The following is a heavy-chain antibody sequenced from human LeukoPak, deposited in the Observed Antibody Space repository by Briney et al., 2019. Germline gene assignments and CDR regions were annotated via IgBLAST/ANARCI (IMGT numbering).Heavy chain of an antibody. Sequence: VASVTVSCKASGYTFTGYYMHWVRQAPGQGLEWMGWINPNSGGTNYAQKFQGRVTMTRDTSISTAYMEQSRLRSDDTAVYYWARVATYYYGSGTRGNKYNWFDPWGQGTLVTVSS. CDR1: GYTFTGYY. J-gene: IGHJ5*02. CDR3: ARVATYYYGSGTRGNKYNWFDP. D-gene: IGHD3-10*01. CDR2: INPNSGGT. V-gene: IGHV1-2*02.